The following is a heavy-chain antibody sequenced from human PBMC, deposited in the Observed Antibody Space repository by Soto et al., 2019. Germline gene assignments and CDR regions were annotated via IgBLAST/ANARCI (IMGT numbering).Heavy chain of an antibody. CDR1: GYTFTSYY. CDR3: ARSAARQVDY. J-gene: IGHJ4*02. CDR2: INPSGGST. D-gene: IGHD6-6*01. Sequence: VMVFCKASGYTFTSYYMHWVRQAPGQGLEWMGIINPSGGSTSYAQKFQGRVTMTRDTSTSTVYMELSSLRSEDTAVYYCARSAARQVDYWGQGTLVTVSS. V-gene: IGHV1-46*03.